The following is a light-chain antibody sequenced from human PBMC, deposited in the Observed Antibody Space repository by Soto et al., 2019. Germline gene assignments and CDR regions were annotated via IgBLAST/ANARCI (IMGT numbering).Light chain of an antibody. J-gene: IGLJ1*01. V-gene: IGLV3-21*04. CDR3: QVWDSSSDRSYV. Sequence: SYELTQPPSVSVAPGETSRISCGGNNIGSKTVHWYQQKPGQAPVLVIYYDSRRSSGIPGRFSGSNSANTATLTISRVEAGDEADYYCQVWDSSSDRSYVFGTGTKVTVL. CDR2: YDS. CDR1: NIGSKT.